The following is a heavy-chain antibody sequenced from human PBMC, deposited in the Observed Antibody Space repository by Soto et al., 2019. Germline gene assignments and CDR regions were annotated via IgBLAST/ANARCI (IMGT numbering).Heavy chain of an antibody. V-gene: IGHV4-31*03. CDR1: GGSISSGGYY. CDR3: ARDDDSSGYYPYY. J-gene: IGHJ4*02. Sequence: SETLSLTCTVSGGSISSGGYYWSWIRQHPGKGLEWIGYIYYSGSTYYNPSLKSRVTISVDTSKNQFSLKLSSVTAADTAVYYCARDDDSSGYYPYYWGQGTLVTVSS. CDR2: IYYSGST. D-gene: IGHD3-22*01.